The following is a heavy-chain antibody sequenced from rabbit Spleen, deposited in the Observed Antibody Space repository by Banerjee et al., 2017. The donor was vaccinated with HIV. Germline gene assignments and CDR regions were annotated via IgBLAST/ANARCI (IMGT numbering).Heavy chain of an antibody. J-gene: IGHJ4*01. D-gene: IGHD4-1*01. CDR1: GFDFSNYG. CDR3: ARRNTGWGVALNL. V-gene: IGHV1S45*01. CDR2: INAVTGKA. Sequence: QEQLVESGGGLVQPGGSLKLSCKASGFDFSNYGVSWVRQAPGKGLEWIACINAVTGKAVYADWATGRFSISRVSSTTVTLQMTSLTDADTATYFCARRNTGWGVALNLWGQGTLVTVS.